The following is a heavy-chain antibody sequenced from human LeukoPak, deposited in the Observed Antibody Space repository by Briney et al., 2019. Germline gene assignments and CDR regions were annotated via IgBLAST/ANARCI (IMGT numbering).Heavy chain of an antibody. Sequence: PGGSMRLSCAASGFTFSSYDMAWVRQAPGKGLEWVSAISGVRSHTYYADSVKGRFTISRDNSKNTLFLLMNSLRVEDTAVYYCATTGVTTGFEYWGQGSLVTVSS. CDR3: ATTGVTTGFEY. CDR1: GFTFSSYD. D-gene: IGHD4-17*01. CDR2: ISGVRSHT. J-gene: IGHJ4*02. V-gene: IGHV3-23*01.